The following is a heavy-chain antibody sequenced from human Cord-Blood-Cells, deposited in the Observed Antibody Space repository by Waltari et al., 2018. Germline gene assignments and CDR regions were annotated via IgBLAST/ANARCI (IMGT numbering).Heavy chain of an antibody. CDR1: GYTFTSHY. CDR3: AREASDFWSGYLNNWFDP. CDR2: INPSGGST. Sequence: QVELVQSGAEVKKPGASVKVSCKASGYTFTSHYMHSVRQAPAQGLEWMGIINPSGGSTSYAQKFQGRVTMTRDTSTSTVYMELSSLRSDDTAVYYCAREASDFWSGYLNNWFDPWGQGTLVTVSS. D-gene: IGHD3-3*01. V-gene: IGHV1-46*01. J-gene: IGHJ5*02.